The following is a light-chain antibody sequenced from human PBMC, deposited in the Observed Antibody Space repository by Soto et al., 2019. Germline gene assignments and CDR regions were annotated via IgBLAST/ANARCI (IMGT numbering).Light chain of an antibody. V-gene: IGLV2-14*01. J-gene: IGLJ1*01. CDR1: RGDIGTYNY. Sequence: QSALTQPASVSGSPGQSIIISCTGTRGDIGTYNYVSWYQYHPGKAPNLLIFEVSSRPSGVSNRFSGSKSGNTASLTISGLQAEDEADYYCASYSSSDTLYVFGSGTKLTVL. CDR2: EVS. CDR3: ASYSSSDTLYV.